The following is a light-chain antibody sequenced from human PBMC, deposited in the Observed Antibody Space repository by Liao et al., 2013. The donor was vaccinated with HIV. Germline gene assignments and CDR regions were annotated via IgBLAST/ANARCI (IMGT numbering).Light chain of an antibody. CDR1: KIGTTS. Sequence: SYELTQPPSVSVAPGQTARITCGGKKIGTTSVHWYQQRSGQAPVLVIFYDSARPSGIPERFSGSNSGRTATLTISGTQTMDEADYFCQAWDSSADVVFGGGTKLTVL. V-gene: IGLV3-21*01. CDR2: YDS. J-gene: IGLJ3*02. CDR3: QAWDSSADVV.